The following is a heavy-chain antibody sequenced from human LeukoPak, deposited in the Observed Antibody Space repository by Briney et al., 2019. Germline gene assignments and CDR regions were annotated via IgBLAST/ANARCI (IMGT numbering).Heavy chain of an antibody. J-gene: IGHJ3*02. D-gene: IGHD3-22*01. CDR3: AKDLYHYYDSSGYLGDDAFDI. CDR2: ISWNSGSI. V-gene: IGHV3-9*01. CDR1: GFTFDDYA. Sequence: QTGGSLRLSCAASGFTFDDYAMHWVRQAPGKGLEWVSGISWNSGSIGYADSVKGRFTISRDNAKNSLYLQMNSLRAEDTALYYCAKDLYHYYDSSGYLGDDAFDIWGQGTMVTVSS.